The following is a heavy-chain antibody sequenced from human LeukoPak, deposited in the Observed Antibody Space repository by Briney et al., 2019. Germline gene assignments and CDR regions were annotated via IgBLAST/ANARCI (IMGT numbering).Heavy chain of an antibody. V-gene: IGHV1-2*02. CDR1: GYTFTGYY. Sequence: ASVKVSCTASGYTFTGYYMHWVRQAPGKGLEWMGCINPNSGGTNYAQKLQGRVTMTRDTSNSTAYMELNRLRSDDTAVYYCARDLYTGSRDGYTEFDYWGQGTLVTVSS. J-gene: IGHJ4*02. CDR3: ARDLYTGSRDGYTEFDY. D-gene: IGHD5-24*01. CDR2: INPNSGGT.